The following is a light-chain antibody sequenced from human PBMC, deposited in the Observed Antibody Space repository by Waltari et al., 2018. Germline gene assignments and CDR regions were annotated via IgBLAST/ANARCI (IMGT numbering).Light chain of an antibody. Sequence: QSVLTQPPSVSGAPGQRVTISCTGRSSNIGGYYVSWYQPLPGTTPKLLIYQDNKRPSVGSYRCSGSKSGTSASRTITGLQTEDEADYYCLSYDSSLSAGLFGGGTRLTVL. CDR3: LSYDSSLSAGL. CDR1: SSNIGGYY. CDR2: QDN. J-gene: IGLJ2*01. V-gene: IGLV1-40*01.